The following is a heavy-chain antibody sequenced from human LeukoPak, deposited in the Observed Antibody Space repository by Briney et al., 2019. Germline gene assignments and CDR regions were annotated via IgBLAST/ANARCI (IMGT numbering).Heavy chain of an antibody. CDR3: ARHRSGWLQSSFDY. Sequence: SETLSLTCAVSGGSISSGGYSWSWIRQPPGKGLEWIGYIYYSGSTYYNPSLKSRVTISVDTSKNQFSLKLSSVTAADTAVYYCARHRSGWLQSSFDYWGQGTLVTVSS. D-gene: IGHD5-24*01. J-gene: IGHJ4*02. V-gene: IGHV4-30-4*07. CDR1: GGSISSGGYS. CDR2: IYYSGST.